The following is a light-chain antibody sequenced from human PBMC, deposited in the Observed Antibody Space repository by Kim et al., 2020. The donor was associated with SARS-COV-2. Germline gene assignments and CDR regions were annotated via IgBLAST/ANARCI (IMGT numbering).Light chain of an antibody. Sequence: AIQLTQSPSSLSASVGDRVTITCRASQGISSALAWYQQKPGKAPKLLIYDASSLESGVPSRFSGSGSGTDFTLTISSLQSEDFATYYCQQFNSYPTFGGGTKVDIK. CDR1: QGISSA. J-gene: IGKJ4*01. V-gene: IGKV1-13*02. CDR3: QQFNSYPT. CDR2: DAS.